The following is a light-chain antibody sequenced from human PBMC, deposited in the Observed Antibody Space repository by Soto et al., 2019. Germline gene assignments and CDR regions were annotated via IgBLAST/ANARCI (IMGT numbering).Light chain of an antibody. CDR1: QIIRNY. CDR2: AAS. J-gene: IGKJ1*01. Sequence: DIQMTQSPSSLSASVGDRVTITCRASQIIRNYLAWYQQKPGKVPKLLIYAASTLQSGVPFRFSGSGSGTDFTLTISSLQPEDAATYYCQKYNSAPWTFGQGTKVEIK. CDR3: QKYNSAPWT. V-gene: IGKV1-27*01.